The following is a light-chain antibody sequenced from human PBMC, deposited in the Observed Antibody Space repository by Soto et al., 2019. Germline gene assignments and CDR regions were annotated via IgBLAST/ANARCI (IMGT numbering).Light chain of an antibody. J-gene: IGKJ3*01. V-gene: IGKV3-20*01. CDR2: GAS. CDR1: QSGSSSY. CDR3: QQYGSSPLFT. Sequence: EIVLTQSPGTLSLSPGERATLSCRASQSGSSSYLAWYQQKPGQAPRLLIYGASSRATGIPDRFSGSGSGTDVTVIISSLDPEDFALYYCQQYGSSPLFTFGPGTKVDIK.